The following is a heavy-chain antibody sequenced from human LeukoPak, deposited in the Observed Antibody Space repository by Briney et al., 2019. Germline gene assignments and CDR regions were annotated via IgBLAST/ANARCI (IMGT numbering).Heavy chain of an antibody. Sequence: SETLSLTCTVSGDSIRSYYWNWIRQAPGKALEWIGHIHYNGDTAYNFSLKSRVTISMDTSKNQFSLKLSSVTAADTAVYYCARAQGKTKIDYWGQGTLVTVSS. CDR3: ARAQGKTKIDY. V-gene: IGHV4-59*12. CDR1: GDSIRSYY. J-gene: IGHJ4*02. CDR2: IHYNGDT.